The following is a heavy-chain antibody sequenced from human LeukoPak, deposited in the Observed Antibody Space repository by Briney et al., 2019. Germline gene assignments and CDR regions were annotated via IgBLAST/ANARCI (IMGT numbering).Heavy chain of an antibody. D-gene: IGHD6-13*01. CDR3: AKQGYSSWYEY. V-gene: IGHV3-23*01. CDR1: GFTFGSNV. J-gene: IGHJ4*02. Sequence: PGGSLRLSCAASGFTFGSNVMSWVRQAPGKGLEWVSAITASGDNTYYADSVKGRLTISRDNSKNTLYLQMSSLRVEDTAVYYCAKQGYSSWYEYWGQGTLVTVSS. CDR2: ITASGDNT.